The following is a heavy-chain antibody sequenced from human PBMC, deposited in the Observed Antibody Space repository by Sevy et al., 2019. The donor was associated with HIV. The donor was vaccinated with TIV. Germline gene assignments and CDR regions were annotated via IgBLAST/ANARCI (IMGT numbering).Heavy chain of an antibody. Sequence: GSLRLSCTASGFTFSSAWMSWVRQAPGKGLEWVGRIKSEFDGGAIDYAAPVKGRFTISREDSKNTVNLQMNSLKTEDTAVYYCITDPAYRGYDEEVINYYFYGMDVWGQGTTVTVSS. J-gene: IGHJ6*02. CDR3: ITDPAYRGYDEEVINYYFYGMDV. CDR2: IKSEFDGGAI. D-gene: IGHD5-12*01. CDR1: GFTFSSAW. V-gene: IGHV3-15*01.